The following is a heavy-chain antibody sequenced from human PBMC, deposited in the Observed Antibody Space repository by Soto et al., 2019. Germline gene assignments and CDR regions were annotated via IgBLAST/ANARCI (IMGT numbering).Heavy chain of an antibody. CDR2: FDPEDGET. CDR3: ATKWLVRAFDI. J-gene: IGHJ3*02. CDR1: GYTLTELS. Sequence: ASVKVYCKVSGYTLTELSMHWVLQAPGKGLEWMGGFDPEDGETIYAQKFQGRVTMTEDTSTDTAYMELSSLRSEDTAVYYCATKWLVRAFDIWGQGTMVTVSS. V-gene: IGHV1-24*01. D-gene: IGHD6-19*01.